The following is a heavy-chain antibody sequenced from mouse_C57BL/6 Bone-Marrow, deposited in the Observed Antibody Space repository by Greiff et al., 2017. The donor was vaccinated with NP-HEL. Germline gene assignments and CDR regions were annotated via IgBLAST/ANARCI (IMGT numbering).Heavy chain of an antibody. J-gene: IGHJ3*01. CDR1: GFTFSSYA. CDR3: ARDHYLLWYPWFAY. CDR2: ISDGGSYT. V-gene: IGHV5-4*01. D-gene: IGHD2-1*01. Sequence: EVKLVESGGGLVKPGGSLKLSCAASGFTFSSYAMSWARQTPEKRLEWVATISDGGSYTYYPDNVKGRFTISRDHAKNNLYLQLSHLKSEDTAMYYCARDHYLLWYPWFAYWGQGTLVTVSA.